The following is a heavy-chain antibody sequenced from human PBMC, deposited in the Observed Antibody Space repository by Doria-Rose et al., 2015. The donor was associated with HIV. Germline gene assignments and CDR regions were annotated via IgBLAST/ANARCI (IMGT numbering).Heavy chain of an antibody. D-gene: IGHD2-2*01. CDR3: ARDFRYCSSTSCRTYYMDV. J-gene: IGHJ6*03. CDR2: IYYSGST. Sequence: IYYSGSTYYNPSLKSRVTISVDTSKKQFSLNLTSVTAADTAIYYCARDFRYCSSTSCRTYYMDVWGRGTTVTVSS. V-gene: IGHV4-39*07.